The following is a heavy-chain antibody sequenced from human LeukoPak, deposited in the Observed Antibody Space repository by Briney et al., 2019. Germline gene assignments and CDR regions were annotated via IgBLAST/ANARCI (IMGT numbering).Heavy chain of an antibody. V-gene: IGHV4-59*01. CDR1: GGSISSFF. CDR2: IYDSGNI. D-gene: IGHD6-6*01. Sequence: SETLSLICTVSGGSISSFFWSWIRQPPGKGLEWIGYIYDSGNINYNPSLKSRLTISIDTSKNQLSLKLSSVTAADTAVYYCARHYSSSSHFDYWGQGTLVTVSS. CDR3: ARHYSSSSHFDY. J-gene: IGHJ4*02.